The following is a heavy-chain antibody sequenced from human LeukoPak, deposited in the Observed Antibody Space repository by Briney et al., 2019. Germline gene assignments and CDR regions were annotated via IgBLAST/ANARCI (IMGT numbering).Heavy chain of an antibody. J-gene: IGHJ4*02. D-gene: IGHD5-12*01. Sequence: GGSLRLSCAASGFTFSSYSMNWVRRAPGKGLEWVSSISSSSSYIYYADSVKGRFTISRDNAKNSLYLQMNSLRAEDTAVYYCARDSSGYDNRFDYWGQGTLVTVSS. CDR2: ISSSSSYI. V-gene: IGHV3-21*01. CDR3: ARDSSGYDNRFDY. CDR1: GFTFSSYS.